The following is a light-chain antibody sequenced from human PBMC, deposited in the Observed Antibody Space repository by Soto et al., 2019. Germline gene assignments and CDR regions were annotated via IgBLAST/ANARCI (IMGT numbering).Light chain of an antibody. J-gene: IGKJ4*01. V-gene: IGKV1-12*01. Sequence: DIQVTQSPSSVSASVGDRVTITCRTSQDVSSWLAWYKQKPGKAPELLIYSASTLQTGVPSRFSGSGSGTDFTLAINSLQPEDSATYHCQPANSFPLTFGGGTKVEIK. CDR3: QPANSFPLT. CDR1: QDVSSW. CDR2: SAS.